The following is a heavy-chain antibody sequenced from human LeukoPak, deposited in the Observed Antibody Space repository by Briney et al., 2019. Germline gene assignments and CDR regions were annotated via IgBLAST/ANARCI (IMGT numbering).Heavy chain of an antibody. CDR2: INPNSGCT. Sequence: ASVTVSFTASGYTFTRYYMHWVRQAPGQGLEWMGWINPNSGCTIYAQKFQGRVTMTRDTSISTAYMALSRLISDDTAVYYCASGVAVTYNRNLYCDYWGQGTLVTVPS. CDR1: GYTFTRYY. J-gene: IGHJ4*02. D-gene: IGHD1-14*01. CDR3: ASGVAVTYNRNLYCDY. V-gene: IGHV1-2*02.